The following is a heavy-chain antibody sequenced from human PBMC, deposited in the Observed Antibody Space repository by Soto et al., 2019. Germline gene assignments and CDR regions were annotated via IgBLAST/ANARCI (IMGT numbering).Heavy chain of an antibody. CDR2: IYYSGST. CDR1: GGSISSYY. CDR3: ASGTIQTTLDY. V-gene: IGHV4-59*01. Sequence: SETLSLTCTVSGGSISSYYWSWIRQPPGKGLEWIGYIYYSGSTNYNPSLKSRVTISVDTSKNQFSLKLSSVTAADTAVYYCASGTIQTTLDYWGQGTLVTVSS. J-gene: IGHJ4*02. D-gene: IGHD1-1*01.